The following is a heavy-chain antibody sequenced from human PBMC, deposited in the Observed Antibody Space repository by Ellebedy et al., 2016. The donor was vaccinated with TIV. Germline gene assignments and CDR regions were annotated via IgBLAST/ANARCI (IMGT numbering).Heavy chain of an antibody. V-gene: IGHV1-69*13. J-gene: IGHJ5*02. D-gene: IGHD2-15*01. CDR2: IIPIFGTP. CDR1: GGSLGSYT. Sequence: AASVKVSCKASGGSLGSYTIAWVRPATGQGLQWMGGIIPIFGTPAYAQKFRGRVTNTADESTSTAYMELSSLSSDDTAVYYCAKVEYGDGGSCYSDYWFDPWGQGTLVIVSS. CDR3: AKVEYGDGGSCYSDYWFDP.